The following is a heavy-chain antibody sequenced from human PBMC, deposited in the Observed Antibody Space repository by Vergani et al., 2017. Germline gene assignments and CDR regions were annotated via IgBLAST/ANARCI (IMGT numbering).Heavy chain of an antibody. J-gene: IGHJ6*02. V-gene: IGHV3-21*01. Sequence: EVQLVESGGGLVKPGGSLRLSCAASGFTFSSYSMNWVRQAPGKGLEWVSSISSSSSYIYYADSVKGRFTISRDNAKNSLYLQMNSLRAEDTAVYYCARLAVAGTTYYYGMDVWGQGTTVTVSS. CDR3: ARLAVAGTTYYYGMDV. CDR1: GFTFSSYS. CDR2: ISSSSSYI. D-gene: IGHD6-19*01.